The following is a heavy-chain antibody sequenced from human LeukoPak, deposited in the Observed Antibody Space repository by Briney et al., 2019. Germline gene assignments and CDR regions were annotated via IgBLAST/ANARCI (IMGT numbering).Heavy chain of an antibody. CDR3: AKDMYRSSWDPSYFDY. CDR2: VLYDGNNK. CDR1: GFTFSTYG. J-gene: IGHJ4*02. D-gene: IGHD6-13*01. V-gene: IGHV3-30*02. Sequence: GGSLRLSCAASGFTFSTYGMHWVRQAPGKGLQWVAFVLYDGNNKHYPDSVKGRFTISRDNSKNTLYLQMNSLRTEDTAVYYCAKDMYRSSWDPSYFDYWGQGTLVTVSS.